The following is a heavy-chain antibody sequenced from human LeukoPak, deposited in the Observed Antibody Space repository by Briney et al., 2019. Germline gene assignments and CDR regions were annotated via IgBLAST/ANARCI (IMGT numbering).Heavy chain of an antibody. D-gene: IGHD3-10*01. Sequence: PGGSLRLSCAASGFTFSSYSMNWVRQAPGKGLEWVSSISSSSSYIYYADSVKGRFTISRDNAKNSLYLQMNSLRAEDTAVYYCARGLYGSGSYYNRAFDIWGQGTMVTVSS. CDR3: ARGLYGSGSYYNRAFDI. V-gene: IGHV3-21*01. CDR2: ISSSSSYI. CDR1: GFTFSSYS. J-gene: IGHJ3*02.